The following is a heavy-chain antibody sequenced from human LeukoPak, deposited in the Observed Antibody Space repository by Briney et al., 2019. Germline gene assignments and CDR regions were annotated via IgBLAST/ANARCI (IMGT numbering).Heavy chain of an antibody. Sequence: ASVKVSCKASGYTFTGYYMHWVRQAPGQGLEWMGWINPNSGGTNYAQKFQGRVTMTRDTSISTAYMELSRLRSDDTAVYYCARDRVPAARNYYYYYMDVWGKGTTVTVSS. CDR1: GYTFTGYY. CDR2: INPNSGGT. J-gene: IGHJ6*03. CDR3: ARDRVPAARNYYYYYMDV. D-gene: IGHD2-2*01. V-gene: IGHV1-2*02.